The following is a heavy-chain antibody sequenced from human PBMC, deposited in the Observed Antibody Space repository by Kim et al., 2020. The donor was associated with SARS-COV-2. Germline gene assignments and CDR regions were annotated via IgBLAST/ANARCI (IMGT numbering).Heavy chain of an antibody. Sequence: YSPSFQGHVTISADKSISTAYLQWSSLKASDTAMYYCARAGRDGYNHFDYWGQGTLVTVSS. CDR3: ARAGRDGYNHFDY. D-gene: IGHD5-12*01. V-gene: IGHV5-10-1*01. J-gene: IGHJ4*02.